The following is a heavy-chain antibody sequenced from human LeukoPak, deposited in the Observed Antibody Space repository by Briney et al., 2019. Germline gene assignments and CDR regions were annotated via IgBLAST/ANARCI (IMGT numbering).Heavy chain of an antibody. V-gene: IGHV4-39*07. Sequence: SETLSLTCTVSGGSISNRNYHWGWIRQPPGKGLEWIGSICSSGSAYYNPSLKSRVTTSIDTSKNQFSLKLSSVTAADTAVYYCARGGRSMVTEIDYWGQGTLVTVSS. J-gene: IGHJ4*02. CDR3: ARGGRSMVTEIDY. D-gene: IGHD5-18*01. CDR2: ICSSGSA. CDR1: GGSISNRNYH.